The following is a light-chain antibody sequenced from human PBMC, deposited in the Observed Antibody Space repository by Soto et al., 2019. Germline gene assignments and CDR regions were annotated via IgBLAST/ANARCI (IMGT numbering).Light chain of an antibody. CDR3: SSYTSSSTVIDG. CDR2: EVR. Sequence: QSALTQPASVSGSPGQSITMSCTGASSDVGGYNYVSWYQHQPGEAPKLMIYEVRNRPSGVSNRFSGSKSGNTASLTISGLQSEDEADYYCSSYTSSSTVIDGFGTGTKHTVL. CDR1: SSDVGGYNY. V-gene: IGLV2-14*01. J-gene: IGLJ1*01.